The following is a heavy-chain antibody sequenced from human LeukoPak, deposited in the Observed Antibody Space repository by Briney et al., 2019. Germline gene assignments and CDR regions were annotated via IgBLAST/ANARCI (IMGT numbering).Heavy chain of an antibody. Sequence: SETLSLTCTVSGGSISSGNYYWNWIRQPPGKGLEWIGYIYFSGSTYYNPSLKSRVTISVDTSKNQFSLKLSSVTAADTAVYYCARDIGFGELSHFDPWGQGTLVTVSS. CDR1: GGSISSGNYY. CDR2: IYFSGST. D-gene: IGHD3-10*01. J-gene: IGHJ5*02. V-gene: IGHV4-30-4*01. CDR3: ARDIGFGELSHFDP.